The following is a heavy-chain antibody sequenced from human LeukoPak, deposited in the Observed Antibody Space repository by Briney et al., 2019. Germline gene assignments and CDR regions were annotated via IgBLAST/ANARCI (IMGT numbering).Heavy chain of an antibody. CDR1: GFTFSNYA. V-gene: IGHV3-23*01. D-gene: IGHD5-12*01. Sequence: GGSLRLSCAASGFTFSNYAMSWVRQAPGKGLEWVSAIDDSGGSTYYADSVKGRFTISRDNSKNTLYLQMNSLRVEDTALYYCANDGYSGYDDGRHWGQGTLVTVSS. CDR3: ANDGYSGYDDGRH. J-gene: IGHJ4*02. CDR2: IDDSGGST.